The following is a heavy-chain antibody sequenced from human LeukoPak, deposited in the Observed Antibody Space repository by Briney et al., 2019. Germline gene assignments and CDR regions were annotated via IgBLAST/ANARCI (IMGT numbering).Heavy chain of an antibody. V-gene: IGHV4-34*01. CDR3: ARSRIRYFDWGPLFDY. D-gene: IGHD3-9*01. CDR2: INHSGST. CDR1: GGSFSGYY. Sequence: SETLSLTCAVYGGSFSGYYWSWIRQAPGKGLEWMGEINHSGSTNYNPSLNRRGTISVDTSKNQFAQKVRSVPAADTAVYYCARSRIRYFDWGPLFDYWGQGTLVTVSS. J-gene: IGHJ4*02.